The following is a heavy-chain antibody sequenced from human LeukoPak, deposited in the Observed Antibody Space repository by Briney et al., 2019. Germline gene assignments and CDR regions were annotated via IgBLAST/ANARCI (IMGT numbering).Heavy chain of an antibody. Sequence: GGSLRLSCAASGFSLNSYSMNWGRQAPGKGLEWVAYIRSSGSTIYYADSVKGRFTISRDTAKNSLYLQMNSLRDEDTAVYYCTRDPDALDYWGQGTLVTVSS. CDR2: IRSSGSTI. CDR3: TRDPDALDY. CDR1: GFSLNSYS. V-gene: IGHV3-48*02. J-gene: IGHJ4*02.